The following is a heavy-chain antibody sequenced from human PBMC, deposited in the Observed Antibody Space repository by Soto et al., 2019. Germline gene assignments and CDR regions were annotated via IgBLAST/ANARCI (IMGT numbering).Heavy chain of an antibody. CDR3: ATVRWELHDAFDI. CDR2: IYHSGMT. D-gene: IGHD1-26*01. CDR1: GGSISTGGYY. J-gene: IGHJ3*02. Sequence: QVQLQESGPGLVKPSQTLSLTCTVSGGSISTGGYYWSWIPQHPGGGLEWIGYIYHSGMTFSNPSLQSRVAISIDTSKNKFSLKLSSVTAADTAVYYCATVRWELHDAFDIWGQGTMVSVSS. V-gene: IGHV4-31*03.